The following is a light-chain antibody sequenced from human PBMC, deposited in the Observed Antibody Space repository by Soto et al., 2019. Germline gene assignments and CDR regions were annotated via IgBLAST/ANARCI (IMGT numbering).Light chain of an antibody. CDR3: QSADSSGSYRV. Sequence: SSDLTQPPSVSGSPGQTARIMCSGNALPKQYAYWYQQKPGQPPDLVIYKDSGRPSGIPERFSGSSSGTTVTLTISGVQTEDEADYHCQSADSSGSYRVFGGGTKVTVL. CDR1: ALPKQY. V-gene: IGLV3-25*03. J-gene: IGLJ3*02. CDR2: KDS.